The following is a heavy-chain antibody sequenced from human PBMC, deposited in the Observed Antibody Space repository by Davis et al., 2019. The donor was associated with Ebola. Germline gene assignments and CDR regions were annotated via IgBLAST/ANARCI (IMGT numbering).Heavy chain of an antibody. V-gene: IGHV4-4*07. CDR3: ARDGVYYDSSGYYTPGAFDI. Sequence: PSETLSLTCTVSGGSISSYYWSWIRQPAGMGLEWIGRIYTSGSTNYNPSLKSRVTMSVDTSKNQFSLKLSSVTAADTAVYYCARDGVYYDSSGYYTPGAFDIWGQGTMVTVSS. J-gene: IGHJ3*02. D-gene: IGHD3-22*01. CDR2: IYTSGST. CDR1: GGSISSYY.